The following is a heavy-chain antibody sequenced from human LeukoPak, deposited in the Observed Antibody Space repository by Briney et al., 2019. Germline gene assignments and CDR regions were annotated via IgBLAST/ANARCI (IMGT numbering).Heavy chain of an antibody. V-gene: IGHV3-23*01. J-gene: IGHJ4*02. CDR1: GFTFSSYA. CDR3: AKDPLYGGNFSPDDY. D-gene: IGHD4-23*01. Sequence: GGSLRLSCAASGFTFSSYAMIWVRQAPGKGLEWVSAISGSGGSTYYADSVKGRFTISRDNSKNTLYLQMNSLRAEDTAVYYCAKDPLYGGNFSPDDYWGQGTLVTVSS. CDR2: ISGSGGST.